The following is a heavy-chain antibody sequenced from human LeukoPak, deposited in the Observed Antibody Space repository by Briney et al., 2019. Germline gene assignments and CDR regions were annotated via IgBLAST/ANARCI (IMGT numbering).Heavy chain of an antibody. D-gene: IGHD1-1*01. CDR3: ARALTTLTYEGY. V-gene: IGHV3-74*01. CDR2: ISIDGSTT. CDR1: GFTFSSYW. J-gene: IGHJ4*02. Sequence: GGSLRLSCVGSGFTFSSYWMHWVRQGPGKGLEWVSRISIDGSTTTYADSVKGRFTISRDNAKNTAYLQMNSLRAEDTAVYYCARALTTLTYEGYWGQGTLVTVSP.